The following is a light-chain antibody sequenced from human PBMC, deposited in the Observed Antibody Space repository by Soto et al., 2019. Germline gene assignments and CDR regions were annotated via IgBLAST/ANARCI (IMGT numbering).Light chain of an antibody. CDR2: AAS. V-gene: IGKV1-17*03. J-gene: IGKJ1*01. CDR1: QGISNS. CDR3: LQHNTYPRT. Sequence: DIQMTQSPPDMSASVGAGVTITCRASQGISNSLAWFQQKPGQVPKRLIYAASTLQGGVPSRFSGSGSGTEVTLTISNLQPEDSATEYGLQHNTYPRTFGQGTKVEI.